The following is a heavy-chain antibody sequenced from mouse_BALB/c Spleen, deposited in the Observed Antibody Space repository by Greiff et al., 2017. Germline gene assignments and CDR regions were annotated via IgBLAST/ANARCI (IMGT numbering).Heavy chain of an antibody. CDR3: ARQDDYYAMDY. V-gene: IGHV5-12-2*01. CDR1: GFTFSSHT. Sequence: VKLVASGGGLVQPGGSLKLSCAASGFTFSSHTMSLVRQTPEKRLEWVAYISTGGGSTYYPDTVKGRFPISRDSAKNTLYLQMGSLKSEDTAMYCCARQDDYYAMDYWGQGTTVTVSS. J-gene: IGHJ4*01. CDR2: ISTGGGST.